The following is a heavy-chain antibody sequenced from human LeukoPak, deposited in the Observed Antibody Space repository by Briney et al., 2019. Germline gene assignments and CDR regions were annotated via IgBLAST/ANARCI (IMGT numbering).Heavy chain of an antibody. CDR2: IKQDGSEK. V-gene: IGHV3-7*01. CDR1: GFTFSSYW. D-gene: IGHD3-3*01. CDR3: ARGYYDFWSGSYYFDY. J-gene: IGHJ4*02. Sequence: GGSLRLSCAASGFTFSSYWMSWVRQAPGKGLEWVANIKQDGSEKYYVDSVKGRFTISRDNAKNSLYLQMNSLRAEDTAVYYCARGYYDFWSGSYYFDYWGQGTLVTVPS.